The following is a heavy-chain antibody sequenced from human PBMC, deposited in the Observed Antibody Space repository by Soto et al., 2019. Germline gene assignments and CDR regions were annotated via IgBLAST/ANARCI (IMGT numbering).Heavy chain of an antibody. V-gene: IGHV3-23*01. J-gene: IGHJ4*02. CDR2: ISVGSTTI. Sequence: EVQLSESGGGLVRPGGSLRLSCEGSVFTFGTYAMTWVRQAPGKGLEWLSAISVGSTTIKYADSVKGRFTISRDNSKNMLYLQMNSLRAEDTAIYYCAKDPNGDYIGAFDSWGQGTLVTVSS. CDR1: VFTFGTYA. D-gene: IGHD4-17*01. CDR3: AKDPNGDYIGAFDS.